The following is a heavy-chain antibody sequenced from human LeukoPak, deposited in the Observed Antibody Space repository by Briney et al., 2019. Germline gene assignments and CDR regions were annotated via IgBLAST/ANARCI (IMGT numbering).Heavy chain of an antibody. J-gene: IGHJ1*01. V-gene: IGHV3-33*06. CDR3: AKDDYDSSGYYLRITFQH. CDR2: IWYDGSNK. Sequence: GGSLRLSCAASGFTFSSYGMHWVRQAPGKGLEWVAVIWYDGSNKYYADSVKGRFTISRDNSKNTLYLQMNSLRAEDTAVYYCAKDDYDSSGYYLRITFQHWGQGTLVTVSS. CDR1: GFTFSSYG. D-gene: IGHD3-22*01.